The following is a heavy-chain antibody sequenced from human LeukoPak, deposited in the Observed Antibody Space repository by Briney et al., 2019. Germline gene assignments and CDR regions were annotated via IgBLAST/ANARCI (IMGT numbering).Heavy chain of an antibody. V-gene: IGHV3-74*03. D-gene: IGHD6-6*01. CDR3: ARDQRVTGRPDIDY. Sequence: GGSLRLSCAASGFTFRNHWMHWVRQTPGKRLVWVSRISSDGSSTTYADSVKGRFTISRDNAKNTLYLQMNNLRAEDTAMYYCARDQRVTGRPDIDYWGQGTLVIVSS. CDR2: ISSDGSST. CDR1: GFTFRNHW. J-gene: IGHJ4*02.